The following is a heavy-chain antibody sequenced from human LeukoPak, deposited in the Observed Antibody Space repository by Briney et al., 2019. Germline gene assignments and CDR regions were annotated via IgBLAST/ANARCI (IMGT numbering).Heavy chain of an antibody. Sequence: SETLSLTCAVYGGSFSGYYWSWIRQPPGKGLEWIGEINHRGSTNYNPSLKSRVTISVDTSKNQFSLKLSSVTAADTAVYYCARGALTGDDYWGQGTLVTVSS. J-gene: IGHJ4*02. CDR3: ARGALTGDDY. D-gene: IGHD7-27*01. CDR2: INHRGST. V-gene: IGHV4-34*01. CDR1: GGSFSGYY.